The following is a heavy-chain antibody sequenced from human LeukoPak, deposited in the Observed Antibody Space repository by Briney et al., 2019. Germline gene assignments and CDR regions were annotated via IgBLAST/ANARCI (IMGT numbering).Heavy chain of an antibody. D-gene: IGHD5-12*01. CDR1: GFTFSSYG. CDR2: IWYDGSNK. V-gene: IGHV3-33*01. Sequence: GGSLRLSCAASGFTFSSYGMHWVRQASGKGLEWVAVIWYDGSNKYYADSVKGRFTISRDNSKNTLYLQMNSLRAEDTAVYYCARDPSLRGYGAGAFDIWGQGTMVTVSS. J-gene: IGHJ3*02. CDR3: ARDPSLRGYGAGAFDI.